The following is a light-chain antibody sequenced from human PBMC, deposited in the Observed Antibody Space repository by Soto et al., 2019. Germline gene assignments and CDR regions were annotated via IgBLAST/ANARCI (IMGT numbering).Light chain of an antibody. CDR3: QQQNSSTWT. Sequence: IQMTQSPSSLSSSLGDRVTISCRASQGIGNALGWYQQKPGKPPKVLIYGASNLQSGVPSRFSVSGSGTEFTLTISRLQNEDSATYDCQQQNSSTWTFCQGTKVDIK. V-gene: IGKV1-17*01. J-gene: IGKJ1*01. CDR2: GAS. CDR1: QGIGNA.